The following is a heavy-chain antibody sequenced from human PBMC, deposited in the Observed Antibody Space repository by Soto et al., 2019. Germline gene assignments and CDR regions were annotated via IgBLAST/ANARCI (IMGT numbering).Heavy chain of an antibody. V-gene: IGHV3-74*01. Sequence: EVQLVESGGDLVQRGGSLRLSCAASGSPFISYWMHWVRHTPGRGLDWVAGISGDGVTTYYADSVTGRFTVSRDNAKNTLSLQISGLRAEDTAVYYCAREYYGLLTGYYTDYWGQGTLVSVSS. CDR2: ISGDGVTT. D-gene: IGHD3-9*01. CDR3: AREYYGLLTGYYTDY. J-gene: IGHJ4*02. CDR1: GSPFISYW.